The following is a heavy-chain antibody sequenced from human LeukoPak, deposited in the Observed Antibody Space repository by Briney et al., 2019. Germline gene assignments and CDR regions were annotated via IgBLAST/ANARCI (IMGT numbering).Heavy chain of an antibody. J-gene: IGHJ4*02. CDR1: GGSISSGGYY. V-gene: IGHV4-31*03. CDR2: IYYSGST. CDR3: ARGITMVRGVIEPYYFDY. Sequence: SQTLSLTCTVSGGSISSGGYYWSWIRQHPGKGLEWIGYIYYSGSTYYNPSLKSRVTISVDTSKNQFSLKLSSVTAADTAVYYYARGITMVRGVIEPYYFDYWGQGTLVTVSS. D-gene: IGHD3-10*01.